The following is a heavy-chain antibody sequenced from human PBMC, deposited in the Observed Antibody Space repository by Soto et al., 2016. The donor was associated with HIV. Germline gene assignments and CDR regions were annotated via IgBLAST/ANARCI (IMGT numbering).Heavy chain of an antibody. CDR2: ISSSSSTI. CDR3: ARAEKHYGSGSGWFDP. CDR1: GFTFSSYS. Sequence: EVQLVESGGGLVQPGGSLRLSCAASGFTFSSYSMSWVRQAPGKGLEWVSYISSSSSTIYYADSVKGRFTISRDNAKNSLYLQMNSPRAEDTAVYYCARAEKHYGSGSGWFDPWGQGTLVTVSS. J-gene: IGHJ5*02. D-gene: IGHD3-10*01. V-gene: IGHV3-48*04.